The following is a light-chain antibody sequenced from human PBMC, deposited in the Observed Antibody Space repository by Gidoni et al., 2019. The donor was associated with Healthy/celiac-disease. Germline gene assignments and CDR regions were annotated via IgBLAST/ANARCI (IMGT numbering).Light chain of an antibody. V-gene: IGKV3-20*01. CDR2: GAS. J-gene: IGKJ2*01. CDR3: QQYGSSQYT. Sequence: EIVLPQSPGTRSLSPGERATLSCRASQSVSSSYLAWYQQKPGQAPRLLIYGASSRATGIPDRFSGSGSGTDFTLTISRLEPEDFAVYYCQQYGSSQYTFGQXTKLEIK. CDR1: QSVSSSY.